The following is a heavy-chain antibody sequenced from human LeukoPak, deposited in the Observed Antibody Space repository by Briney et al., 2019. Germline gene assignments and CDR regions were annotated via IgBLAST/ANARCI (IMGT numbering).Heavy chain of an antibody. J-gene: IGHJ3*02. Sequence: GGSLRLSCAASAFTFDNYAMQWVRQAPGKGLEWISFISGDGGITFYADSVRGRFTVSRDNNKKSLYLQMNSLRTEDSAFYYCAKVLARFYAFDMWGQGTMVTVSS. CDR2: ISGDGGIT. CDR3: AKVLARFYAFDM. CDR1: AFTFDNYA. V-gene: IGHV3-43*02.